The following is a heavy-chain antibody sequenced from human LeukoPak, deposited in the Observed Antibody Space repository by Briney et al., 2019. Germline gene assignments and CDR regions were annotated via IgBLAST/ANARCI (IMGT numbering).Heavy chain of an antibody. CDR3: ARAIAYYYGSGSYTRQHYYYYYGMDV. Sequence: PSETLSLTCAVSGGSFSGYYWSWIRQPPGKGLEWIGEINHSGSTNYNPSLTSRVTISVDTSKNQFSLKLSSVTAADTAVYYCARAIAYYYGSGSYTRQHYYYYYGMDVWGQGTTVTVSS. V-gene: IGHV4-34*01. J-gene: IGHJ6*02. D-gene: IGHD3-10*01. CDR1: GGSFSGYY. CDR2: INHSGST.